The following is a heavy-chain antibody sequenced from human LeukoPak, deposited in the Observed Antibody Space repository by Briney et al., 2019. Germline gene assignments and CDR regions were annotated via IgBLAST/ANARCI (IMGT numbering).Heavy chain of an antibody. J-gene: IGHJ6*02. CDR2: ISSSSSYI. Sequence: GGSLRLSCAASGFTFSSYSMNWVRQAPGKGLEWVSSISSSSSYIYYADSVKGRFTISRDNAKNSLYLRMNSLRAEDTAVYYCARVPSGGGITIFSYGMDVWGQGTTVTVSS. CDR1: GFTFSSYS. CDR3: ARVPSGGGITIFSYGMDV. V-gene: IGHV3-21*01. D-gene: IGHD3-3*01.